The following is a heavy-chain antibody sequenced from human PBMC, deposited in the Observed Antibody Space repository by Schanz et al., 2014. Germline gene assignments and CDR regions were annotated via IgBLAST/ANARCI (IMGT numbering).Heavy chain of an antibody. Sequence: EVQLLESGGGLVQPGGSLRLSCASSGFSFTTYAMSWVRQAPGKGLVWLSVISASGWDAYYADSVKGRFTISRDNSKNMLYLQMKRLRAEDAAVDCYAKVGYSSGWGGDYFDAWGQGTLVTVAS. CDR1: GFSFTTYA. CDR2: ISASGWDA. D-gene: IGHD6-25*01. J-gene: IGHJ4*02. CDR3: AKVGYSSGWGGDYFDA. V-gene: IGHV3-23*01.